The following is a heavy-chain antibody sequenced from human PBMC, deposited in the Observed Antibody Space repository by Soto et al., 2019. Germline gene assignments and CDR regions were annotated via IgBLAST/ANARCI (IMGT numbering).Heavy chain of an antibody. CDR3: ARATGGLRYFDY. Sequence: QVQLQESGPGLVKPSETLSLTCTVSGGSVSSGSYYWSWIRQPPGKGLEWNGYIYYSGSTNYNPSLKSRVTISVDTSKNQFSLKLSSVTAADTAVYYCARATGGLRYFDYWGQGTLVTVSS. D-gene: IGHD2-15*01. V-gene: IGHV4-61*01. CDR2: IYYSGST. CDR1: GGSVSSGSYY. J-gene: IGHJ4*02.